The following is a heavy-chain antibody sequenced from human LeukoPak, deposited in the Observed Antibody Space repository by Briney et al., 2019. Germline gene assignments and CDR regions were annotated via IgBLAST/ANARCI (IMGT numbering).Heavy chain of an antibody. CDR3: AKGYGDHVGYYYYGMDV. V-gene: IGHV3-30*18. J-gene: IGHJ6*02. CDR1: GFTFSSYG. D-gene: IGHD4-17*01. CDR2: ISYDGSNK. Sequence: GGSLRLSCAASGFTFSSYGMHWVRQAPGKGLEWVAVISYDGSNKYYADSVKGRFTISRDNSKNTLYLQMNSLRAEDTAVYYCAKGYGDHVGYYYYGMDVWGQGTTVTVSS.